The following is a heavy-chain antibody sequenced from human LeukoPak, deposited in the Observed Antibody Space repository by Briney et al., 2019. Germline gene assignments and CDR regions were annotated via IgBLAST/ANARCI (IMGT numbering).Heavy chain of an antibody. CDR3: ASRHAA. J-gene: IGHJ4*02. Sequence: GGSLRLSCTGSGFSVRSDYMSWVREAPGKGLEWVSLIYSGGSTYYADSVKGRFTISRDNSKNTLYLQMNSLRAEDTAVYYCASRHAAGGQGTLVTVSS. CDR2: IYSGGST. D-gene: IGHD2-2*01. CDR1: GFSVRSDY. V-gene: IGHV3-53*01.